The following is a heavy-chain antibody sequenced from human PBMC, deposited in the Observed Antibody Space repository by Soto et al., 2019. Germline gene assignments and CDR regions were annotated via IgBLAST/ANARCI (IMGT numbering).Heavy chain of an antibody. CDR3: TTWLTAHFDY. CDR1: GFTFSRYT. J-gene: IGHJ4*02. Sequence: GGSLRLSCAASGFTFSRYTLNWVRRAPGKGLEWVATSSDRRTGNTHYSDSVRGRFTLSRDYSRNILFLQMDSLRADDTALYYCTTWLTAHFDYWGRGTQVTVSS. CDR2: SSDRRTGNT. D-gene: IGHD2-21*02. V-gene: IGHV3-23*01.